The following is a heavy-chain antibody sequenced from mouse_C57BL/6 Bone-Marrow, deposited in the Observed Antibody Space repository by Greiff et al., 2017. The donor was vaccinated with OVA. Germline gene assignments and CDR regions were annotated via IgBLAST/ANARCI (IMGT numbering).Heavy chain of an antibody. CDR3: ARGSGKCAWYAC. Sequence: QVHVKQSGPELVKPGASVKISCKASGYAFSSSWMNWVKQRPGKGLEWIGRIYPGDGDTNYNGKFKGKTTLTADNSSSTAYMQLSSLTSEDSAVYFCARGSGKCAWYACGDQGTVVTVS. D-gene: IGHD4-1*01. CDR1: GYAFSSSW. CDR2: IYPGDGDT. V-gene: IGHV1-82*01. J-gene: IGHJ3*01.